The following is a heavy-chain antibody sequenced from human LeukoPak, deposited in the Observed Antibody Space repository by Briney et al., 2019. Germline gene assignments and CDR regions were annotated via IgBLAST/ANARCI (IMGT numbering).Heavy chain of an antibody. D-gene: IGHD2-2*01. J-gene: IGHJ5*02. CDR1: GGSISSGGYY. Sequence: PSQTLSLTCTVSGGSISSGGYYWSWIRQHPGKGLEWIVYIYYSGSTYYNPSLKSRVTISVDTSKNQFSLKLSSVTAADTAVYYCARGVIVVVPAATGGVWFDPWGQGTLVTVSS. V-gene: IGHV4-31*03. CDR2: IYYSGST. CDR3: ARGVIVVVPAATGGVWFDP.